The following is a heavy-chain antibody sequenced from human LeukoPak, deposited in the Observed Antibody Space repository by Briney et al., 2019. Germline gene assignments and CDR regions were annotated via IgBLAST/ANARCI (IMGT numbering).Heavy chain of an antibody. D-gene: IGHD3-22*01. V-gene: IGHV3-23*01. J-gene: IGHJ4*02. CDR3: AKDDYDSSGYYYDDGLPPFDY. CDR2: ISGSGGST. Sequence: PGGSLRLSCAASGSTFSSYAMSWVRQAPGKGLEWVSAISGSGGSTYYADSVKGRFTISKDNSKTTLYLQMNSLRAEDTAVYYCAKDDYDSSGYYYDDGLPPFDYWGQGTLVTVSS. CDR1: GSTFSSYA.